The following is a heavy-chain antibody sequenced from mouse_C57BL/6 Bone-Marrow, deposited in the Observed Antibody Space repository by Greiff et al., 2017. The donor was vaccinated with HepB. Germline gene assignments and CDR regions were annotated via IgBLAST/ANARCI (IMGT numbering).Heavy chain of an antibody. J-gene: IGHJ4*01. CDR3: TREGFITTVTSYAMDY. D-gene: IGHD1-1*01. Sequence: VQRVESGAELVRPGASVTLSCKASGYTFTDYEMHWVKQTPVHGLEWIGAIDPETGGTAYNQKFKGKAILTADKSSSTAYMELRSLTSEDSAVYYCTREGFITTVTSYAMDYWGQGTSVTVSS. CDR2: IDPETGGT. CDR1: GYTFTDYE. V-gene: IGHV1-15*01.